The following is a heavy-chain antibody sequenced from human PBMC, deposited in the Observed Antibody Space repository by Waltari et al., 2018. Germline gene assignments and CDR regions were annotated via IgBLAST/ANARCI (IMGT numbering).Heavy chain of an antibody. D-gene: IGHD3-22*01. CDR2: IYYSGST. Sequence: QVQLQESGPGLVKPSQTLSLTCTVSGGSISSGGYYWSWIRQHPGKGLAWIGYIYYSGSTYYNPSLKRRVTISVDTSKTQCALKRSSVTAADTAVYYCARSPGGIVVVITTSLGYFDYWGQGTLVTVSS. CDR3: ARSPGGIVVVITTSLGYFDY. CDR1: GGSISSGGYY. V-gene: IGHV4-31*03. J-gene: IGHJ4*02.